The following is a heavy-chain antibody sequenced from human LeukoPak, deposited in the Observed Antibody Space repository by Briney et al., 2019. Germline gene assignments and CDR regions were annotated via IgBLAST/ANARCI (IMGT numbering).Heavy chain of an antibody. CDR2: MYYSGST. V-gene: IGHV4-61*01. Sequence: SETLSLTCTVSGGSVSSGSYYWRWIRQPPGKGLEWIGYMYYSGSTNYNPSLKSRVTISVDTSKNQFSLKLSSVTAADTALYYCARWGGTGYDYWGQGTLVTVSS. D-gene: IGHD1-1*01. CDR1: GGSVSSGSYY. J-gene: IGHJ4*02. CDR3: ARWGGTGYDY.